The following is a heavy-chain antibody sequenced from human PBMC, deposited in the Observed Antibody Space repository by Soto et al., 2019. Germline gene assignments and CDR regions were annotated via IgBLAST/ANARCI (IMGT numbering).Heavy chain of an antibody. D-gene: IGHD2-2*01. CDR1: GGTFSSYT. CDR2: IIPILGIA. V-gene: IGHV1-69*02. Sequence: ASVKVSCKASGGTFSSYTISWVRQAPGQGLEWMGRIIPILGIANYAQKFQGRVTITADKSTSTAYMELSSLRSEDTAVYYCARGVVVVPAAIVGWFDPWGQGTLVTVSS. J-gene: IGHJ5*02. CDR3: ARGVVVVPAAIVGWFDP.